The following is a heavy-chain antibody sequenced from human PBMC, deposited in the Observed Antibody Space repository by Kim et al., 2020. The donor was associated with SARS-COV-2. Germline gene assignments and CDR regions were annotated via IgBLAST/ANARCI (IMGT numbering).Heavy chain of an antibody. D-gene: IGHD3-3*01. V-gene: IGHV3-49*03. CDR1: GFTFGDYA. J-gene: IGHJ4*02. Sequence: GGSLRLSCTASGFTFGDYAMSWFRQAPGKGLEWVGFIRSKAYGGTTEYAASVKCRFTIARDDSKSNAYLQMNRLKTEDTAVYYCTREAPSKDISIFGVAPPDYCGQGRLVAVPS. CDR2: IRSKAYGGTT. CDR3: TREAPSKDISIFGVAPPDY.